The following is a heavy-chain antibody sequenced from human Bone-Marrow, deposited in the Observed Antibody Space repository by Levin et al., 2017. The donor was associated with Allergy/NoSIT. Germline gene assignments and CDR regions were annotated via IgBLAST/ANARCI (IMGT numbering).Heavy chain of an antibody. J-gene: IGHJ5*02. CDR1: GASITRGGYY. V-gene: IGHV4-31*03. CDR3: AGVSATWFDP. CDR2: ISHSGTT. Sequence: SQTLSLTCSVSGASITRGGYYWSWIRQHPGKGLEWIGYISHSGTTHYNPALKSRVALSIDSSKNQFSFNLPSVTAADTAVYYCAGVSATWFDPWGRGALVTVSS.